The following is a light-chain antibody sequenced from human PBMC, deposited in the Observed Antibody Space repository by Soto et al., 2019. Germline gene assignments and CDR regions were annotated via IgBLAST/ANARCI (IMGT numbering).Light chain of an antibody. CDR1: QSVGSTF. Sequence: EIVLTQSPGTLSLSPGERATLSCRASQSVGSTFLAWYQQKPGQAPRLLIYGVSTRATGIPDRFSGSWSGTDFTLSISRLEPEDFAVYYCQQRNIWPPVTFGQGTRLEIK. CDR3: QQRNIWPPVT. CDR2: GVS. V-gene: IGKV3D-20*02. J-gene: IGKJ5*01.